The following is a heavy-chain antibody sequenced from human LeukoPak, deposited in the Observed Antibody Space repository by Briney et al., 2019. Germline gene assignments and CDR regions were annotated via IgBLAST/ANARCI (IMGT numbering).Heavy chain of an antibody. CDR2: IYHSGST. J-gene: IGHJ4*02. Sequence: SQTLSLTCAVSGGSISSGGYSWSWIRQPPGKGLEWIGEIYHSGSTHYNPSLKSRVTISVDKSKNQFSLKLSSVTAADTAVYYCARDRAAAGPPDYWGQGTLVTVSS. D-gene: IGHD6-13*01. V-gene: IGHV4-30-2*01. CDR1: GGSISSGGYS. CDR3: ARDRAAAGPPDY.